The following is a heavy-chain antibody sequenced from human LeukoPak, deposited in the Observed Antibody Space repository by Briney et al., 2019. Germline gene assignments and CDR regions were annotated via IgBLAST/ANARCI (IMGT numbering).Heavy chain of an antibody. CDR1: GFTFSNYW. D-gene: IGHD3-16*01. J-gene: IGHJ4*02. V-gene: IGHV3-74*01. CDR2: INERATII. CDR3: VRDLILVWTPGDDFDH. Sequence: GGSLRLSCAASGFTFSNYWMHWVRQAPGKGLEWVSRINERATIISYADSVKGRFTISRENARNTLYLQMNSLTAEDTAVYYCVRDLILVWTPGDDFDHWGQGALVTVSS.